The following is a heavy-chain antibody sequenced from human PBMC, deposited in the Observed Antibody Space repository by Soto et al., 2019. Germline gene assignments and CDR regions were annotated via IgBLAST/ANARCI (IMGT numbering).Heavy chain of an antibody. CDR2: IYPSVSS. D-gene: IGHD1-1*01. V-gene: IGHV4-38-2*02. Sequence: SETMSLSCNVSGFAISRGYYWSWVRQPPGKGLEWIGSIYPSVSSYHNPSLESRLTLSIDTSKNQFTLKLASVTAADTALYYCAREKVGTTFSDNWGQGTQVTVPS. J-gene: IGHJ4*02. CDR1: GFAISRGYY. CDR3: AREKVGTTFSDN.